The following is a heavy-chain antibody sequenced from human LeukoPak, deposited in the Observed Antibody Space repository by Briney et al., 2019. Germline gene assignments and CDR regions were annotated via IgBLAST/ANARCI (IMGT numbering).Heavy chain of an antibody. J-gene: IGHJ4*02. Sequence: GGSLRLSCAASGFTFSSYAMHWVRQAPGKGLEWVALISYDESRIHYSDSVKGRFTISRDNSKNTLYLQMNSLRAEDTAVYYCARDWAPASMQAAPFDCWGQGTLVTVSS. CDR2: ISYDESRI. D-gene: IGHD2/OR15-2a*01. CDR1: GFTFSSYA. CDR3: ARDWAPASMQAAPFDC. V-gene: IGHV3-30*04.